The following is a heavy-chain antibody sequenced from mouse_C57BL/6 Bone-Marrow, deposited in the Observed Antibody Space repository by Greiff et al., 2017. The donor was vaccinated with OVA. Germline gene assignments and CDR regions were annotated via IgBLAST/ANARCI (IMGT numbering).Heavy chain of an antibody. CDR2: INPYNGGT. D-gene: IGHD2-3*01. V-gene: IGHV1-19*01. CDR1: GYTFTDYY. Sequence: QLQQSGPVLVKPGASVKMSCKASGYTFTDYYMNWVKQSHGKSLEWIGVINPYNGGTSYNQKFKGKATLTVDKSSSTAYMELNSLTSEDSAVYYCARDGYYAYYAMDYWGQGTSVTVSS. CDR3: ARDGYYAYYAMDY. J-gene: IGHJ4*01.